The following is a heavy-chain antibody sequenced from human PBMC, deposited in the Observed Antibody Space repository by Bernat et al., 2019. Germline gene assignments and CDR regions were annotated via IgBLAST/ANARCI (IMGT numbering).Heavy chain of an antibody. V-gene: IGHV3-30*18. CDR1: GFTFSSYG. CDR2: ISFDGRNQ. D-gene: IGHD3-3*02. Sequence: QVQLVESGGGVVQPGRSLRLSCAASGFTFSSYGMHWVRQTPVKGLEWLAVISFDGRNQYYPDSVKGRFTISRDNFKNTLDLQMNSLRPEDTAVYYCAKGVSAGSTHFKWSGMDVWGQGTTVTVSS. CDR3: AKGVSAGSTHFKWSGMDV. J-gene: IGHJ6*02.